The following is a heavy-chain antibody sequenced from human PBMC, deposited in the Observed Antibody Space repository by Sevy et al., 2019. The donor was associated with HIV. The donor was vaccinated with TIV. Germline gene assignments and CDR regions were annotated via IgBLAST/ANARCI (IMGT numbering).Heavy chain of an antibody. CDR3: ARDSYCGGDCYPNLFDY. J-gene: IGHJ4*02. CDR2: ISYDGSNK. D-gene: IGHD2-21*02. CDR1: GFTFSSYA. V-gene: IGHV3-30-3*01. Sequence: GGSLRLSCAASGFTFSSYAMHWVRQAPGKGLEWVAVISYDGSNKYYADSVKGRFTISRDNSKNTLYLQMNSLRAEDTALYYCARDSYCGGDCYPNLFDYWGQGTLVTVSS.